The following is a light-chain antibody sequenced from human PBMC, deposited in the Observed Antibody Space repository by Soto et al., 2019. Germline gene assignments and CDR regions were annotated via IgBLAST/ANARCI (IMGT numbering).Light chain of an antibody. CDR2: DVS. V-gene: IGLV2-11*01. CDR3: CSHAGSYVI. Sequence: QSALTQPRSVSGSPGQSVTISCTGTSSDVGGYNYVSWYQQHPDKAPKFMIYDVSKRPSGVPDRFSGSKSGNTASLTISGLQGEDEADYYCCSHAGSYVIFGGGTKLTVL. CDR1: SSDVGGYNY. J-gene: IGLJ2*01.